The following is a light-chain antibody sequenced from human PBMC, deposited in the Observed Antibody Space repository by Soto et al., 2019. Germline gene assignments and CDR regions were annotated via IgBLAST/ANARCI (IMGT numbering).Light chain of an antibody. CDR2: GAS. CDR1: QSVSNNY. J-gene: IGKJ5*01. CDR3: QQAASFPIT. V-gene: IGKV3-20*01. Sequence: EIVLTQSPGTLSLSPGERATLSCRASQSVSNNYLAWYQQKPGQAPRLLIYGASNRATGIPDRFSGSGSGTDFTLTINSLQPEDFATYYCQQAASFPITFGQGTRLEI.